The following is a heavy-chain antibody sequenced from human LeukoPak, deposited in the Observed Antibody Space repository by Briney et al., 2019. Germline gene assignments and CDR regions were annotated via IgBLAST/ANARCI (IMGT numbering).Heavy chain of an antibody. V-gene: IGHV4-34*01. CDR3: ARGFPGRSWVDY. D-gene: IGHD6-13*01. CDR1: GGSFSGYY. J-gene: IGHJ4*02. Sequence: SETLSLTCAVYGGSFSGYYWSWIRQPPGQGLEWIGEINHSGSTNYNPSLKSRVTISVDTSKNQFSLKLSSVTAADTAVYYCARGFPGRSWVDYWGQGTLVTVSS. CDR2: INHSGST.